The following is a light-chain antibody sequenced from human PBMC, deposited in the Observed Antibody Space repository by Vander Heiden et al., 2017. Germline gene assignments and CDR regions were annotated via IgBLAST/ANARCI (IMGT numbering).Light chain of an antibody. CDR1: QSVLYSSNNKNY. Sequence: DIVMTQYPESLAVSLGERATINCKSSQSVLYSSNNKNYLVWYQQKPGQPPKLLIYWASTRESGVPDRFSGSASGTDFTLTISSLQAEDVAVYYCQQYYTTPYTFGQGTKLEIK. CDR2: WAS. V-gene: IGKV4-1*01. CDR3: QQYYTTPYT. J-gene: IGKJ2*01.